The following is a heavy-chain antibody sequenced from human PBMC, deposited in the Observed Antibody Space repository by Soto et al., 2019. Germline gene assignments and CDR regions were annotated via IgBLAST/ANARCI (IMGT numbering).Heavy chain of an antibody. J-gene: IGHJ4*02. Sequence: QVQLVESGGGVFQPGRSLRLSCAASGFTFSSYGMHWVRQAPGKGLEWVAVISYDGSNKYYADSVKGRFTISRDNSKNTLYLQMNSLRAEDTAVYYCAKARGAYSSSWYDYDYWGQGTLVTVSS. CDR1: GFTFSSYG. CDR3: AKARGAYSSSWYDYDY. CDR2: ISYDGSNK. D-gene: IGHD6-13*01. V-gene: IGHV3-30*18.